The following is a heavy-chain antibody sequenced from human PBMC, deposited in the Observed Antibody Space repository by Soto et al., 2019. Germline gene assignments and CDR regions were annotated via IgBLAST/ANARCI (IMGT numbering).Heavy chain of an antibody. D-gene: IGHD1-26*01. J-gene: IGHJ6*02. CDR2: INSDGSSP. CDR3: ARDASVGASYSGSAYYAMDV. CDR1: GFTFSSYW. Sequence: PGGSLRLSCEASGFTFSSYWMHWVRQGPGKELEWLSLINSDGSSPNYADSVKGRFTVSRDNAKNTLSLQMNSLRAEDTAVYYCARDASVGASYSGSAYYAMDVWGRGTTVTVSS. V-gene: IGHV3-74*01.